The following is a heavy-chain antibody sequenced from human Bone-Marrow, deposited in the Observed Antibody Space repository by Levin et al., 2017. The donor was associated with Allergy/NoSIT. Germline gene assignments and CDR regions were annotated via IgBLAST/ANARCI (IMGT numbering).Heavy chain of an antibody. V-gene: IGHV3-30*18. Sequence: SGGSLRLSCAASGFSFSNYAMFWVRQAPGMGLQWVAVTSYDGTRKEYADPVKGRFTISRDNSKNTVHLELTSLSVEDTAVYFCAKDRDGYCSGLSCYSGGDHWGQGTLVTVSS. J-gene: IGHJ4*02. D-gene: IGHD2-15*01. CDR1: GFSFSNYA. CDR3: AKDRDGYCSGLSCYSGGDH. CDR2: TSYDGTRK.